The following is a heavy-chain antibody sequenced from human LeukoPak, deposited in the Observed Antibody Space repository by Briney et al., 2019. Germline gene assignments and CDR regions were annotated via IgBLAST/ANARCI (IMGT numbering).Heavy chain of an antibody. CDR1: GVSISSSNSY. D-gene: IGHD3-9*01. CDR3: ARLFYDILTRPYYFDY. Sequence: PSETLSLTCTVSGVSISSSNSYWGWIRQPPGKGLEWIGSIYYSGNTYYNASLKSRVTISVDTSKNQFSLKLSSVTAADTAVYYCARLFYDILTRPYYFDYWGQGTLVTVSS. V-gene: IGHV4-39*01. CDR2: IYYSGNT. J-gene: IGHJ4*02.